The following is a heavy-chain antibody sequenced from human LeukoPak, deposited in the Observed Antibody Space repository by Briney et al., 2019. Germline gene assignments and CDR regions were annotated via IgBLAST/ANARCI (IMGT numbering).Heavy chain of an antibody. CDR2: IYYSGST. Sequence: SETLSLTCTVSGGSISSYYWSWIRQPPGKGLEWIGYIYYSGSTNYNPSLESRVTISVDTSKNQFSLKLSSVTAADTAVYYCARNYDSSGYYYINWFDPWGQGTLVTVSS. CDR1: GGSISSYY. V-gene: IGHV4-59*01. D-gene: IGHD3-22*01. CDR3: ARNYDSSGYYYINWFDP. J-gene: IGHJ5*02.